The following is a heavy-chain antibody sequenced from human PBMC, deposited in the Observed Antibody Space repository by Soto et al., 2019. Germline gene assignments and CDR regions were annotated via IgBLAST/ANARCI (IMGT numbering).Heavy chain of an antibody. D-gene: IGHD3-9*01. V-gene: IGHV3-15*01. Sequence: DVQLVESGGDLVKPGGSLRLSCAVSGFTVISAWMSWVRQAPGKGLEWVGRIRSKTEGGTIDYAAPVKGRFTISRDDSKNTLYLQMNSPKTEDTAVYYCTTGVTLPGDYPDYWGQGTLVTVSS. CDR3: TTGVTLPGDYPDY. J-gene: IGHJ4*02. CDR1: GFTVISAW. CDR2: IRSKTEGGTI.